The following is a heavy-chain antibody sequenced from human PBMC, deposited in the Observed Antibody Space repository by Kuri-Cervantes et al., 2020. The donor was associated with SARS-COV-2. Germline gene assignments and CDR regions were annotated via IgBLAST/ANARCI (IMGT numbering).Heavy chain of an antibody. J-gene: IGHJ4*02. Sequence: GESLKISCAASGFTFDDYAMHWVRQAPGKGLEWVSLISWDGNSTYYADSVKGRFTISRDNSKNSLYLQMNSLRAEDTALYYCARETYCGGDCYSGFDYWGQGTLVTVSS. CDR3: ARETYCGGDCYSGFDY. V-gene: IGHV3-43D*03. CDR1: GFTFDDYA. CDR2: ISWDGNST. D-gene: IGHD2-21*01.